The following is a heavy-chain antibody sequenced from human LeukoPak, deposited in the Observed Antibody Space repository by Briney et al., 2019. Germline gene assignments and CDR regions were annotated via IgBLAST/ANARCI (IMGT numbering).Heavy chain of an antibody. J-gene: IGHJ6*03. CDR2: IWYDGSNK. CDR1: GFSFSSYG. D-gene: IGHD1-26*01. CDR3: AKDPRGSYSRDYYYYMDV. Sequence: PGRSLRLSCAASGFSFSSYGMHWVRQAPGKGLEWVAVIWYDGSNKYYADSVKGRFTISRDNSKNTLYLQMNSLRAEDAAVYYCAKDPRGSYSRDYYYYMDVWGKGTTVTVS. V-gene: IGHV3-33*06.